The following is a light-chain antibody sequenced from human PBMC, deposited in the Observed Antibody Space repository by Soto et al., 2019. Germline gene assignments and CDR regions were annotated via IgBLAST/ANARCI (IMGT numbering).Light chain of an antibody. V-gene: IGLV1-47*01. CDR1: SSNIANNF. Sequence: QSVLTQPPSASGTPGQRVTMSCSGTSSNIANNFVYSYQQLPGTAPKLLIYRSDQRPSGVPDRFSASKSGTSASLAISGLRSEDEADYYCASWDDNLSGVVFGGGTKVTVL. CDR2: RSD. CDR3: ASWDDNLSGVV. J-gene: IGLJ3*02.